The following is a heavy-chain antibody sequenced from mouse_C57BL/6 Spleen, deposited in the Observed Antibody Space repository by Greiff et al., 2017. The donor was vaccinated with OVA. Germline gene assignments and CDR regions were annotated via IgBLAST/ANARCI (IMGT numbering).Heavy chain of an antibody. J-gene: IGHJ3*01. CDR2: IDPENGDT. D-gene: IGHD1-1*01. V-gene: IGHV14-4*01. CDR3: THDYYGSSYGFAY. Sequence: VQLQQSGAELVRPGASVKLSCTASGFNIKDDYMHWVKQRPEQGLEWIGWIDPENGDTEYASKFQGKATITADTSSNTAYLQLSSLTSEDTAVYYCTHDYYGSSYGFAYWGQGTLVTVSA. CDR1: GFNIKDDY.